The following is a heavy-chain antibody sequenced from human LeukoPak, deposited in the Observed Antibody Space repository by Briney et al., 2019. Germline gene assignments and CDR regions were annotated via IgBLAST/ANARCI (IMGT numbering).Heavy chain of an antibody. J-gene: IGHJ5*02. D-gene: IGHD3-10*01. CDR2: ISGSGGST. V-gene: IGHV3-23*01. CDR1: GFTFSSYA. Sequence: PGGSLRLSCAASGFTFSSYAMSWVRQAPGKGLQWVSTISGSGGSTYYADSVKGRFTISRDNSKNTLYLQMNGLRAEDTAVYYCAKGPSYGSGSYYNPNWFDPWGQGTLVTVSS. CDR3: AKGPSYGSGSYYNPNWFDP.